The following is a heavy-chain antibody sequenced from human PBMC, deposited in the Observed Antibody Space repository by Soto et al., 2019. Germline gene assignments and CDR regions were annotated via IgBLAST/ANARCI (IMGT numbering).Heavy chain of an antibody. CDR3: AKDLRGYSYGYPDY. CDR1: GFTFSSYA. D-gene: IGHD5-18*01. J-gene: IGHJ4*02. V-gene: IGHV3-23*01. CDR2: ISGSGGST. Sequence: EVQLLESGGGLVQPGGSLRLSCAASGFTFSSYAMSWVRQAPGRGLEWVSAISGSGGSTYYADSVKGRFTISRDNSKNTLYLQMNSLRAEDTAVYYCAKDLRGYSYGYPDYWGQGTLVTVSS.